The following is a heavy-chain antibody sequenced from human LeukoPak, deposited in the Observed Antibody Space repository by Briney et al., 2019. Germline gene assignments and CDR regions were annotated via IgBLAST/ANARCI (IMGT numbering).Heavy chain of an antibody. J-gene: IGHJ3*02. CDR3: ARDLTTVTKGLDI. Sequence: PSETLSLTCTVSGGSISSHYWTWIRQPPGKGLEWIGYIYYSGNTNYNPSLKSRVTISVDTSKNQFSLKLSSVTAADTAVYYCARDLTTVTKGLDIWGQGTMVTVSS. D-gene: IGHD4-17*01. V-gene: IGHV4-59*11. CDR2: IYYSGNT. CDR1: GGSISSHY.